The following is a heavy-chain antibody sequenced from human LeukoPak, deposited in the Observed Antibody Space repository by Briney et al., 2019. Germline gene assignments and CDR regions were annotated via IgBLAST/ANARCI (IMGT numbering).Heavy chain of an antibody. CDR2: IYYSGST. CDR1: GGSISSYY. D-gene: IGHD3-10*01. Sequence: KPSETLSLTCTVSGGSISSYYWSWIRQPPGKGLEWIGYIYYSGSTNYNPSLKSRVTISVDTSKNQFSLKLSSVTAADTAVYYCARRHRGSHFDYWGQGTLVTVSS. CDR3: ARRHRGSHFDY. J-gene: IGHJ4*02. V-gene: IGHV4-59*01.